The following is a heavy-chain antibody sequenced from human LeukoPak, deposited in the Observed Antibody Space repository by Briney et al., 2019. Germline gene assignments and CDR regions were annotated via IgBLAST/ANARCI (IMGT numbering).Heavy chain of an antibody. Sequence: GGSLRLSCAASGFTFSSYSMNWVRQAPGKGLEWVSPISSSSSYIYYADSVKGRFTISRDNAKNSLYLQTNSLRAEDTAVYYCARIEAVAGTGGDYWGQGTLVTVSS. CDR2: ISSSSSYI. CDR3: ARIEAVAGTGGDY. J-gene: IGHJ4*02. CDR1: GFTFSSYS. D-gene: IGHD6-19*01. V-gene: IGHV3-21*01.